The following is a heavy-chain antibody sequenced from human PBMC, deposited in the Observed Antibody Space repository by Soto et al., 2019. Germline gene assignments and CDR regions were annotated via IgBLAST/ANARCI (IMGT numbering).Heavy chain of an antibody. D-gene: IGHD3-10*01. J-gene: IGHJ5*02. CDR3: ARQWGSGNSHWFEP. CDR1: GGSISSGGYY. Sequence: PSETLSLTCTVSGGSISSGGYYWSWIRQHPGKGLEWIGYIYYSGSTYYNPSLKSRFTISVDTSKNQFSLKLSSVTAADTAVYYCARQWGSGNSHWFEPWGQGTLVTVSS. CDR2: IYYSGST. V-gene: IGHV4-31*03.